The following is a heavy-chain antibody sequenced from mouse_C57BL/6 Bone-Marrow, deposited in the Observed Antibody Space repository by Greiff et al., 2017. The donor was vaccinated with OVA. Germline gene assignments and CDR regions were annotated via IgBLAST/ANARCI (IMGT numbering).Heavy chain of an antibody. D-gene: IGHD3-3*01. J-gene: IGHJ3*01. Sequence: VQLQQSGAELARPGASVKLSCKASGYTFTSYGISWVKQRTGQGLEWIGEIYPRSGNTYYNEKFKGKATLTADKSSSTAYMELRSLTSEDSAVYFCARRGWDWFAYWGQGTLVTVSA. CDR3: ARRGWDWFAY. CDR1: GYTFTSYG. CDR2: IYPRSGNT. V-gene: IGHV1-81*01.